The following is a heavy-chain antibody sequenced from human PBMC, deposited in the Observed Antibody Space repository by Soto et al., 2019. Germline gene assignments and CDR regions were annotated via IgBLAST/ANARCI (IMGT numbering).Heavy chain of an antibody. CDR3: AIRAVYLSSGYYYFDY. CDR2: IIPFFGTA. V-gene: IGHV1-69*01. J-gene: IGHJ4*02. CDR1: GGTFSSHG. D-gene: IGHD6-19*01. Sequence: QVQLVQSGAEVKKPGSSVKVSCKASGGTFSSHGIFWVRQAPGQGLEWMGGIIPFFGTANYAQKFQGRVTITADESTNTAYMELSRLRSDDTAVYYCAIRAVYLSSGYYYFDYWGQGTLVTVSS.